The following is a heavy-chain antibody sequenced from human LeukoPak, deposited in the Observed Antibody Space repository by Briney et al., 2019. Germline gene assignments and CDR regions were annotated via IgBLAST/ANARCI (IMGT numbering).Heavy chain of an antibody. CDR1: GGSISSSSYY. V-gene: IGHV4-39*07. CDR2: IYYSGST. CDR3: ARDNDYGYY. J-gene: IGHJ4*02. Sequence: PSETLSLTCTVSGGSISSSSYYWGWIRQPPGKGLEWIGSIYYSGSTYYNPSLRSRVTISVDTSKNQFSLKLSSVTAADTAVYYCARDNDYGYYWGQGTLVTVSS. D-gene: IGHD4-17*01.